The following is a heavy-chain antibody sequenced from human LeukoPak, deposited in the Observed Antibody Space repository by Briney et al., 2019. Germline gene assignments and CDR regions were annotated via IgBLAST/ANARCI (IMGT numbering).Heavy chain of an antibody. J-gene: IGHJ3*02. V-gene: IGHV3-23*01. Sequence: GGSLRLSCAASGFTFSSYAMSWVRQAPGKGLEWVSAISGSGGSTYYADSVKGRFTISRDNSKNTLYLQMNSLRAEDTAVYYCARESSHDILTGYQGAYWSDIWGQGTMVTVSS. CDR3: ARESSHDILTGYQGAYWSDI. CDR1: GFTFSSYA. D-gene: IGHD3-9*01. CDR2: ISGSGGST.